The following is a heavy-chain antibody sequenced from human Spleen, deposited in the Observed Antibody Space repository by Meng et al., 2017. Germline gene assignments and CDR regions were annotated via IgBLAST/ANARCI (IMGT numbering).Heavy chain of an antibody. V-gene: IGHV4-61*02. CDR1: GGSISSGSYY. CDR3: ARFDYYDSSGIAFDI. D-gene: IGHD3-22*01. CDR2: IYTSGST. Sequence: SETLSLTCTVSGGSISSGSYYWSWIRQPAGKGLEWIGRIYTSGSTNYNPSLKSRVTISVDTSKNQFSLKLSSVTAADTAVYYCARFDYYDSSGIAFDIWGQGTMVTVSS. J-gene: IGHJ3*02.